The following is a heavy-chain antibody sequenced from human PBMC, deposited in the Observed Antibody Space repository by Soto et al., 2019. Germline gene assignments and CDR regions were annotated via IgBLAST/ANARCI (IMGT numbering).Heavy chain of an antibody. D-gene: IGHD1-26*01. Sequence: PGESLKISCKGSGYSFTSYWISWVRQMPGKGLVWMGRIDPSDSYTNYSPSFQGHVTISADKSISTAYLQWSSLKASDTAMYYCAIPYSGSYDNKDYWGQGTLVTVSS. CDR2: IDPSDSYT. J-gene: IGHJ4*02. CDR1: GYSFTSYW. CDR3: AIPYSGSYDNKDY. V-gene: IGHV5-10-1*01.